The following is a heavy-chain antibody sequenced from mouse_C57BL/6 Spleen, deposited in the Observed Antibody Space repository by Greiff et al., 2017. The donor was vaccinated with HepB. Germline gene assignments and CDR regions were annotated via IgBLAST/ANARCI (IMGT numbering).Heavy chain of an antibody. CDR2: IYPGDGDT. CDR3: ARRNYGSAMDY. CDR1: GYAFSSYW. V-gene: IGHV1-80*01. D-gene: IGHD1-1*01. Sequence: QVQLKQSGAELVKPGASVKISCKASGYAFSSYWMNWVKQRPGKGLEWIGQIYPGDGDTNYNGKFKGKATLTADKSSSTAYMQLSSLTSEDSAVYFCARRNYGSAMDYWGQGTSVTVSS. J-gene: IGHJ4*01.